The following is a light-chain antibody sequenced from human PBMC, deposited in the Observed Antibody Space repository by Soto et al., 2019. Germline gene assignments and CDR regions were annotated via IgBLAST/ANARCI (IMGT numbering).Light chain of an antibody. J-gene: IGKJ1*01. CDR3: QQYGNSPWT. CDR1: QSVSSSL. V-gene: IGKV3-20*01. Sequence: EIVLTQSPGTLSLSPGERATLSCRASQSVSSSLLAWYQQKPGQAPRLLISGASNRATGIPDRFSGSGSGTDFTLTISRLEPEDFAVYYCQQYGNSPWTFGHGTKVDIK. CDR2: GAS.